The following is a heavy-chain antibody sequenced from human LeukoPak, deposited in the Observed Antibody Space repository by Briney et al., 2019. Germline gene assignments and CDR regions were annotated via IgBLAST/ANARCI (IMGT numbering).Heavy chain of an antibody. CDR2: IKQDGSEK. CDR1: EFTFSSYW. D-gene: IGHD4-17*01. Sequence: GGSLRLSCAASEFTFSSYWMSWVRQAPGKGLEWVANIKQDGSEKYYVDSVKGRFTISRDNAKNSLYLQMNSPRAEDTAVYYCARDRYGDYFDYWGQGTLVTVSS. V-gene: IGHV3-7*01. J-gene: IGHJ4*02. CDR3: ARDRYGDYFDY.